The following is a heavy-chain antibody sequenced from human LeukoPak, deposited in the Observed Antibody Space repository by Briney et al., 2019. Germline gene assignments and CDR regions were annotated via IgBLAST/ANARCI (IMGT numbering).Heavy chain of an antibody. CDR3: ARHSSYYYGSGSPGAFDI. D-gene: IGHD3-10*01. Sequence: SETLSLTCTVSGGSISSSSYYWGWIRQPPGKGLEWIGSIYYSGRTYYNPSLKSRVTISVDTSKNQFSLKLSSVTAADTAVYYCARHSSYYYGSGSPGAFDIWGQGTMVTVSS. CDR1: GGSISSSSYY. CDR2: IYYSGRT. J-gene: IGHJ3*02. V-gene: IGHV4-39*01.